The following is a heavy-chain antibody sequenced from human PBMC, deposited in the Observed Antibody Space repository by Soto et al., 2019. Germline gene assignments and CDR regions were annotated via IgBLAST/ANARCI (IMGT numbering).Heavy chain of an antibody. CDR1: GGSISSYY. V-gene: IGHV4-59*01. D-gene: IGHD6-19*01. CDR2: IYYSGST. J-gene: IGHJ4*02. Sequence: LSLTCTVSGGSISSYYWSWIRQPPGKGLEWIGYIYYSGSTNYNPSLKSRVTISVDTSKNQFSLKLSSVTAADTAVYYCARARSSEWLAYFDYWGQGTLVTVSS. CDR3: ARARSSEWLAYFDY.